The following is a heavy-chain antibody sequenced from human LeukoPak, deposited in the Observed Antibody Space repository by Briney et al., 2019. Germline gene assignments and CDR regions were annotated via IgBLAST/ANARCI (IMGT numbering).Heavy chain of an antibody. D-gene: IGHD3-10*01. J-gene: IGHJ4*02. CDR1: GGSISSYY. V-gene: IGHV4-59*01. Sequence: SETLSLTCTVSGGSISSYYWSWIRQPPGKGLEWIGYIYYSGSIKYKPSLKSRVTISVDTSRNQFSLKLNSVTAADTAVYYCARGKEVITMLRGLKPGYYFDYWGQGTLVTVSS. CDR3: ARGKEVITMLRGLKPGYYFDY. CDR2: IYYSGSI.